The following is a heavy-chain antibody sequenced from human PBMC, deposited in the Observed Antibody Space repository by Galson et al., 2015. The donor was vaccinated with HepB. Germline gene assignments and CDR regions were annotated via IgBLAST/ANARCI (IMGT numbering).Heavy chain of an antibody. V-gene: IGHV1-3*01. Sequence: SVKVSCKASGYTFTSYAMHWVRQAPGQRLEWMGWINAGNGNTKYSQKFQGRVTITRDTSASTAYMELSSLRSEDTAVYYCARKRALNLHPLLSDYYDSSGYYPTNGWDDAFDIWGQGTMVTVSS. D-gene: IGHD3-22*01. CDR2: INAGNGNT. CDR1: GYTFTSYA. CDR3: ARKRALNLHPLLSDYYDSSGYYPTNGWDDAFDI. J-gene: IGHJ3*02.